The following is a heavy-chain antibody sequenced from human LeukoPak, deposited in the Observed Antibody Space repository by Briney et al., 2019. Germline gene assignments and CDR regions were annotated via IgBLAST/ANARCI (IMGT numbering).Heavy chain of an antibody. J-gene: IGHJ4*02. V-gene: IGHV3-74*01. D-gene: IGHD3-22*01. Sequence: GGSLRLSCAASGFTFSSYWMHWVRHAPGKGLVWVSRINSYGSSTSYADSVKGRFTISRDNAKNTLYLQMNSLRAEDTAVYYCARDKEDSSGFPLGYWGQGTLVTVSS. CDR2: INSYGSST. CDR1: GFTFSSYW. CDR3: ARDKEDSSGFPLGY.